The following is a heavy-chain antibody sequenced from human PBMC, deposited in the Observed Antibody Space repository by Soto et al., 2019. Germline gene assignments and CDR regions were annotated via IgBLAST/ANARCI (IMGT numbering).Heavy chain of an antibody. Sequence: VQLAQSGAEVKKPGASVKVSCKTSGDSFNDYYIHWVRQAPGQGLEWMGWINPNGGATKYAQKFQCRVTVTRETSIRTVYMELSSLRSDDTAVYYCARESGGATATLDYYYFYMDVWGKGTTVTVSS. D-gene: IGHD5-12*01. CDR3: ARESGGATATLDYYYFYMDV. CDR2: INPNGGAT. CDR1: GDSFNDYY. J-gene: IGHJ6*03. V-gene: IGHV1-2*02.